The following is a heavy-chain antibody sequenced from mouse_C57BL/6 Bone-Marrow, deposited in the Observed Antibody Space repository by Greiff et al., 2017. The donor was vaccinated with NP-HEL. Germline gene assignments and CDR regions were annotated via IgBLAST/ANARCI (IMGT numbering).Heavy chain of an antibody. V-gene: IGHV5-6*01. CDR1: GFTFSSYG. Sequence: EVQLVESGGDLVKPGGSLKLSCAASGFTFSSYGMSWVRQTPDKRLEWVATISSGGSYTYYPDSVKGRFPISRDNAKNTLYLQMSSLKSEDTAMYYCARHLFITTVVAPFDYWGQGTTLTVSS. CDR3: ARHLFITTVVAPFDY. J-gene: IGHJ2*01. CDR2: ISSGGSYT. D-gene: IGHD1-1*01.